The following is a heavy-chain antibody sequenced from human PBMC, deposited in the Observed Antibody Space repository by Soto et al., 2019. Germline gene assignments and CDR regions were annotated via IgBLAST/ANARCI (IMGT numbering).Heavy chain of an antibody. CDR1: GYTFTRYG. CDR3: AKNGHPPYYYYGLDV. V-gene: IGHV1-18*01. D-gene: IGHD2-8*01. J-gene: IGHJ6*02. CDR2: ISGYNGDT. Sequence: QGHLVQSGAEVKKPGASVKVSCKASGYTFTRYGISWVRQAPGQGLEWMGWISGYNGDTNYAQNLQGRVTMTIDTSTPTAYMDLRSLTSDDTAVYYCAKNGHPPYYYYGLDVCGQGTTVTVSS.